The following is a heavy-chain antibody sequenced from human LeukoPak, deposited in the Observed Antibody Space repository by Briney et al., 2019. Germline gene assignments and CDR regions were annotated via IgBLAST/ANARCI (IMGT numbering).Heavy chain of an antibody. CDR2: ISSSSSYI. CDR1: GFTFSSYS. CDR3: ARDRRGAFDI. J-gene: IGHJ3*02. V-gene: IGHV3-21*04. Sequence: GGSLRLSCAASGFTFSSYSMNWVRQAPGKGLEWVSSISSSSSYIYYADSVKGRFTISRDNAKNSLYLQMNSLRAEDTAAYYCARDRRGAFDIWGQGTMVTVSS.